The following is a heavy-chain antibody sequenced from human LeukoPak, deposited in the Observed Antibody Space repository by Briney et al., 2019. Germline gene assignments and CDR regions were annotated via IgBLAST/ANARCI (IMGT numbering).Heavy chain of an antibody. CDR2: INHSGST. J-gene: IGHJ4*02. D-gene: IGHD3-22*01. CDR1: GGSFSGYY. Sequence: PSETLSLTCAVYGGSFSGYYWSWIRQPPGKGLEWIGEINHSGSTNYNPSLKSRVTISVDTSKNQFSLKLSSVTAADTAVYYCASRYYYDSSTFDYWGQGTLVTVSS. V-gene: IGHV4-34*01. CDR3: ASRYYYDSSTFDY.